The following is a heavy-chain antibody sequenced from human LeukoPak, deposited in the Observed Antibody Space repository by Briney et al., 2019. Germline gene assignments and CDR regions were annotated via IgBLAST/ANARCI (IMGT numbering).Heavy chain of an antibody. CDR3: AGHDYYGSGSYR. CDR2: MYYSGST. V-gene: IGHV4-59*08. CDR1: GGXISSYQ. Sequence: SETLSLTCSVSGGXISSYQCSWIRQPPGKGLEWFGYMYYSGSTKYNPSLKSRVTISGDTSKNQFSLKLISVTAADAAVYYCAGHDYYGSGSYRWGQGTLVTVSS. J-gene: IGHJ5*02. D-gene: IGHD3-10*01.